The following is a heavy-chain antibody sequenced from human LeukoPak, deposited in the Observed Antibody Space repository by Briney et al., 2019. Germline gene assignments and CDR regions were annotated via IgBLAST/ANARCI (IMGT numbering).Heavy chain of an antibody. J-gene: IGHJ4*02. CDR3: VKDQYYYDLGYFDY. V-gene: IGHV3-23*01. D-gene: IGHD3-22*01. Sequence: PGGSLRLSCAASGFTFSSYAMSWIRQAPGKGLEWVSAISGSGGSTYYADSVKGRFTISRDDSKNTLYLQMNSLRAEDTAVYYCVKDQYYYDLGYFDYWGQGTLVTVSS. CDR1: GFTFSSYA. CDR2: ISGSGGST.